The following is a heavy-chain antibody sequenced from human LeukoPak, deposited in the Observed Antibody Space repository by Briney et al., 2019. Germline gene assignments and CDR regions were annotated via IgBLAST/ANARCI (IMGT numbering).Heavy chain of an antibody. CDR3: ARESREMATLIDY. Sequence: GGSLRLSCAASGFIFSSYEMNWVCQAPGKGLEWASYISSSGSSIYYADSVKGRFTISRDNAKNSLYLQMNSLRAEDTAVYYCARESREMATLIDYWGQGTLVTVSS. CDR2: ISSSGSSI. CDR1: GFIFSSYE. V-gene: IGHV3-48*03. D-gene: IGHD5-24*01. J-gene: IGHJ4*02.